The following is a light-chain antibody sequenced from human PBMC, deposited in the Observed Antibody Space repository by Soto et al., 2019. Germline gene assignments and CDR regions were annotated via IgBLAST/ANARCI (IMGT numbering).Light chain of an antibody. V-gene: IGKV1-5*01. CDR3: QQYNTHWT. Sequence: DVQITQSPSTLSASVGDRVTITCRASQTISKWLAWYQQKPGKAPKLLISDASNLKSGVPLRFSGSGSGTQFTLTISSLQPDDFATYYCQQYNTHWTFGQGTKVDIK. CDR1: QTISKW. CDR2: DAS. J-gene: IGKJ1*01.